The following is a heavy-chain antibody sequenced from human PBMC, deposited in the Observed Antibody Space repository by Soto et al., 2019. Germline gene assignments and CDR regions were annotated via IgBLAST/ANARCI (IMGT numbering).Heavy chain of an antibody. CDR1: GYTFTSYA. Sequence: QVQLVQSGAEVKKPGASVKVSCKASGYTFTSYAMYWVRQAPGQRLEWMGWMNADNGDTKYSQKFQGRVTITRDTSASKAYMELSSLTSEDTAVYYCARAASHPDYWGQGTLVTVSS. J-gene: IGHJ4*02. V-gene: IGHV1-3*01. CDR3: ARAASHPDY. CDR2: MNADNGDT.